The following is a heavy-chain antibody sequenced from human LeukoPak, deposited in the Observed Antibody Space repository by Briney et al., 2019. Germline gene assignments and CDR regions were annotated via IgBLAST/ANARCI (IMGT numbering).Heavy chain of an antibody. CDR2: INPNSGGT. J-gene: IGHJ5*02. Sequence: GASVKVSCKASGYTFTGYYMHWVRQAPGQGLEWMGWINPNSGGTNYAQKFQGRVTMTRDTSISTAYMELSRLRSDDTAVYYCAREYVPNCSGGSCYSGLMFDPWGQGTLVTVSS. CDR3: AREYVPNCSGGSCYSGLMFDP. D-gene: IGHD2-15*01. CDR1: GYTFTGYY. V-gene: IGHV1-2*02.